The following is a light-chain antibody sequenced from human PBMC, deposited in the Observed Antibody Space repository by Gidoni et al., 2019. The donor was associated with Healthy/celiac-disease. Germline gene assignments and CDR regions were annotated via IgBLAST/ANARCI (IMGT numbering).Light chain of an antibody. CDR2: YAS. Sequence: EIVLTQSPATLSLSPGERATLSCRASQSVSSYLAWYQQKPGKAPRLLIYYASPRATGIPARFSGSGSGTDFTLTISSLEPEDFAVYYCQQRSNCPPVTFGQGTRLEIK. CDR1: QSVSSY. V-gene: IGKV3-11*01. CDR3: QQRSNCPPVT. J-gene: IGKJ5*01.